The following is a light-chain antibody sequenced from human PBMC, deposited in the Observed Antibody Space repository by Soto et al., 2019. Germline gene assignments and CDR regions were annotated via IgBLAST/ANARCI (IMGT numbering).Light chain of an antibody. Sequence: QSALTQPPSVSGSPGQSVTISCTGTSSDVGRYDRVSWYQQPPGTAPKLMIYEVSNRPSGVPDRFSGSKSGNTASLTISGLQADDEDDYYCSSYTSTNTVLFGGGTKLTVL. CDR1: SSDVGRYDR. V-gene: IGLV2-18*02. J-gene: IGLJ2*01. CDR3: SSYTSTNTVL. CDR2: EVS.